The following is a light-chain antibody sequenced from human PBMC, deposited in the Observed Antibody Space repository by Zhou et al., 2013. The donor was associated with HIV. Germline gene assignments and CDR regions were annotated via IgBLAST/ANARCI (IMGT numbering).Light chain of an antibody. Sequence: DIQLTQSPSFLSASVGDRVTLTCRASQAISGYLAWYQQKPGKAPRLLIYAASTLLSGVPSRFSGSGSGTEFTLTISSLQPEDFATYYCQQANSFPWTFGQGTKVEVK. CDR2: AAS. CDR1: QAISGY. J-gene: IGKJ1*01. CDR3: QQANSFPWT. V-gene: IGKV1-9*01.